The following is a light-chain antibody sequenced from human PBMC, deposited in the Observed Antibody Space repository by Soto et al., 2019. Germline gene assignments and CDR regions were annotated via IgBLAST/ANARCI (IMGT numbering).Light chain of an antibody. CDR1: QSLFFSANGKNY. V-gene: IGKV4-1*01. J-gene: IGKJ5*01. CDR3: PQYYDPPVT. Sequence: DIVMTQSPDSLAVSLGERATIHCKSSQSLFFSANGKNYLAWYQKKPGQPPKLLIYWASNRESWVPDRFTGSGSGTDFTLAISSLQAEDVAVDYCPQYYDPPVTFGQGTRLEI. CDR2: WAS.